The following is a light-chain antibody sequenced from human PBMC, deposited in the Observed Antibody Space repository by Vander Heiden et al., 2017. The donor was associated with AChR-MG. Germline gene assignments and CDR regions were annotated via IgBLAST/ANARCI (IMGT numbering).Light chain of an antibody. CDR1: NIGSKS. J-gene: IGLJ3*02. CDR3: QVWDRSSDHLV. Sequence: SYVLTQPPSVSVAPGKTARITCWGNNIGSKSVHWYQQKPGQAPVLVIYYDSDRPSGIPERFSGSNSGNTATLTISRVEAGDEADYYCQVWDRSSDHLVFGGGTKLTVL. CDR2: YDS. V-gene: IGLV3-21*04.